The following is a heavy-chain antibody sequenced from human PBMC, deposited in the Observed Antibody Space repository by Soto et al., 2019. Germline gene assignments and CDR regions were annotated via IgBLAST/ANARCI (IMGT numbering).Heavy chain of an antibody. Sequence: ASVKVSCKASGYTFTSYGISWVRQAPGQGLEWMGWISAYNGNTNYAQKLQGRVTMTTDTSTSTAYMELRSLRSDDTAVYYCARGPSYSSSWYYFDYWGQGTQVTVSS. J-gene: IGHJ4*02. V-gene: IGHV1-18*01. CDR3: ARGPSYSSSWYYFDY. CDR2: ISAYNGNT. D-gene: IGHD6-13*01. CDR1: GYTFTSYG.